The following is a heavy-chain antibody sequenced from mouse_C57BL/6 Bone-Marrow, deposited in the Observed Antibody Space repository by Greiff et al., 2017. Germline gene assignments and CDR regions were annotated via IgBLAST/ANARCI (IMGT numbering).Heavy chain of an antibody. CDR3: ARSGNYGGYYFDY. D-gene: IGHD1-3*01. V-gene: IGHV1-47*01. CDR2: FHPYNDDI. Sequence: VQGVESGAELVKPGASVKMSCKASGYTFTTYPIEWMKQNHGQSLEWIGNFHPYNDDIKYNEKFKGKATLTVEKSSSTVYLELSRLTSDDSAVYYCARSGNYGGYYFDYWGQGTTLTVSA. J-gene: IGHJ2*01. CDR1: GYTFTTYP.